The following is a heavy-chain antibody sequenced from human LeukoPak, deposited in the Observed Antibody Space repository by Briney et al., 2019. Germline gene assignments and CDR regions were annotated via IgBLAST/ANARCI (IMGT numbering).Heavy chain of an antibody. CDR1: GFTFSSYW. J-gene: IGHJ4*02. V-gene: IGHV3-21*06. CDR2: ISSDTSYI. D-gene: IGHD3-22*01. CDR3: ARDRHSSGCLDY. Sequence: GGSLRLSCAASGFTFSSYWMHWVRQAPGKGLVWVSSISSDTSYIYCADSVKGRFTISRDNAKNSLYLQMNSLRAEDTAVYYCARDRHSSGCLDYWGQGTLVTVSS.